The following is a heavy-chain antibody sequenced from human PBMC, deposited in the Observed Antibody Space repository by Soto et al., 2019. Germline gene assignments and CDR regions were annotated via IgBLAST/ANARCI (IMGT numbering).Heavy chain of an antibody. CDR3: ARRGDRNYYYYYMDV. CDR2: IYYSGST. Sequence: PSETLSLTCTVSGGSISSYYWGWIRQPPGKGLEWIGYIYYSGSTNYNPSLKSRVTISVDTSKNQFSLKLGSVTAADTAVYYCARRGDRNYYYYYMDVWGKGTTVTVSS. CDR1: GGSISSYY. D-gene: IGHD3-10*01. V-gene: IGHV4-59*08. J-gene: IGHJ6*03.